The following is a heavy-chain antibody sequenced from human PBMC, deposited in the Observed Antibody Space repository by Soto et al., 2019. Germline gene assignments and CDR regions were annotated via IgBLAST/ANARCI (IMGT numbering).Heavy chain of an antibody. D-gene: IGHD4-17*01. CDR2: ISGSGGST. CDR1: GFTFSSYA. Sequence: GESLKISCAASGFTFSSYAMSWVRQAPGKGLEWVSAISGSGGSTYYADSVKGRFTISRDNSKNTLYLQMNSLRAEDTAVYYCAKTNLYGGNSRAFDIWGQGTMVTVSS. CDR3: AKTNLYGGNSRAFDI. J-gene: IGHJ3*02. V-gene: IGHV3-23*01.